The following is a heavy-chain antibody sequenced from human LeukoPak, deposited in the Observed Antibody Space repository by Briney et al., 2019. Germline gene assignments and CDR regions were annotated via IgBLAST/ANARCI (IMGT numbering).Heavy chain of an antibody. CDR1: GFTFSSYA. Sequence: GGSLRLSCAASGFTFSSYAMHWVRQAPGKGLEWVAVISYDGSNKYYADSVKGRFTISRDNSKNTLYLQMNSLRAEDTAVYYCAKEFLPGAFDIWGQGTMVTVSS. CDR3: AKEFLPGAFDI. V-gene: IGHV3-30-3*01. D-gene: IGHD7-27*01. CDR2: ISYDGSNK. J-gene: IGHJ3*02.